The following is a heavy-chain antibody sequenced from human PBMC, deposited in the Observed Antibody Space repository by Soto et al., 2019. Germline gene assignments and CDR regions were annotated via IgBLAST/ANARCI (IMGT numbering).Heavy chain of an antibody. CDR2: IRNEPYGYTT. J-gene: IGHJ4*02. V-gene: IGHV3-72*01. CDR1: GFSLSDHY. D-gene: IGHD3-3*01. Sequence: EVQLVASGGGLVQPGGSLRLSCVASGFSLSDHYMDWVRQAPGKGLEWLGLIRNEPYGYTTNYAASVKGRFTISRDESKNSLFRQMDSVTAEDAAMYDCADVTWSGEYSPWGQGTVVPVSS. CDR3: ADVTWSGEYSP.